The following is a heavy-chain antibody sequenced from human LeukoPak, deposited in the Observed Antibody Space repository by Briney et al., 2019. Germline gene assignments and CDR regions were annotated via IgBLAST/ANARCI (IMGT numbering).Heavy chain of an antibody. V-gene: IGHV1-2*02. CDR2: INPNTGGT. CDR1: GYTCTCNY. CDR3: ARGNEMDY. J-gene: IGHJ4*02. D-gene: IGHD1-1*01. Sequence: ASVTVSCKASGYTCTCNYLHWVRPAPGHGLEWMGWINPNTGGTNSAQKFQGRVTMTRDTSISTAYMGLSSLRSDDTAVYYCARGNEMDYWGQGTLVTVSS.